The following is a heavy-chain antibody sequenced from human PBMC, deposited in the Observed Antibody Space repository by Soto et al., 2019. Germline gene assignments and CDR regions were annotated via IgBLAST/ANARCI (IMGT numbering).Heavy chain of an antibody. CDR1: GDSISSRSYY. J-gene: IGHJ4*02. V-gene: IGHV4-39*01. CDR3: ARQRTSVVTKAYFDV. Sequence: ETLSLTCTVTGDSISSRSYYWGWIRQPPGKGLEWIGSIYYSGSTYNNPSLRSRVSMSIDTSKDQFSLKLKSVTAADTALYFCARQRTSVVTKAYFDVWGPGSLVTVSS. CDR2: IYYSGST. D-gene: IGHD2-21*02.